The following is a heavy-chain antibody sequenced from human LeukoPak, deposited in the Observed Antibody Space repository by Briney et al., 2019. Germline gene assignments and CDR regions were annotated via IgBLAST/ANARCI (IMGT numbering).Heavy chain of an antibody. Sequence: SETLSLTCTVAGASISSYYWSWIRQPPGKGLEWIGYIYYIVSTNYNPSLKSRVTISVDTSKNQFSLKLSSVTAADTAVYYCARGRYYYASSSSHNWLDPWGQGTLVTVSS. CDR1: GASISSYY. V-gene: IGHV4-59*01. CDR3: ARGRYYYASSSSHNWLDP. D-gene: IGHD3-22*01. CDR2: IYYIVST. J-gene: IGHJ5*02.